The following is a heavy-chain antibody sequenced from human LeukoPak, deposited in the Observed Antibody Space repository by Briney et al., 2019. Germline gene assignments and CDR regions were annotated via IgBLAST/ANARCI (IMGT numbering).Heavy chain of an antibody. CDR3: ATDLSTVTTYGYYFDY. D-gene: IGHD4-17*01. J-gene: IGHJ4*02. CDR1: GFTVSSNY. Sequence: QPGGSLRLSCAASGFTVSSNYMSWVRQAPGKGLELVSVIYSGGSTDYADSVKGRFTISRDNSKNTLYLQMNSLRAEDTAVYYCATDLSTVTTYGYYFDYWGQGTLVTVSS. V-gene: IGHV3-66*01. CDR2: IYSGGST.